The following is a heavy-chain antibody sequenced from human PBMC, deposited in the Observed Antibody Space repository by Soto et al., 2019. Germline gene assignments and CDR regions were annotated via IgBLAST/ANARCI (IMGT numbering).Heavy chain of an antibody. CDR3: ANDYYDSSGYPGGGMDV. D-gene: IGHD3-22*01. Sequence: QVQLVESGGGVVQPGRSLRLSCAASGFTFSSYGMHWVRQAPGKGLEWVAVISYDGSNKYYADSVKGRFTISRDNSKNTLYLQMNSPRAEDTAVYYCANDYYDSSGYPGGGMDVWGQGTTVTVSS. V-gene: IGHV3-30*18. J-gene: IGHJ6*02. CDR1: GFTFSSYG. CDR2: ISYDGSNK.